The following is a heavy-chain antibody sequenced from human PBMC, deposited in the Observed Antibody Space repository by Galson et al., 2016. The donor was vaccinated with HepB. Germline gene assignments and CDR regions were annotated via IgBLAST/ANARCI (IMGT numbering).Heavy chain of an antibody. CDR2: ISSGSRHI. Sequence: SLRLSCAASGFTFSNYVMHWVRQAPGKGLQWVSSISSGSRHISNADSLKGRFSISRDDAKNSVFLQMNSLTVDDTAKYFCARDRVDIVAAPSSIRNYYGMDVWGQGTTVTVSS. J-gene: IGHJ6*02. V-gene: IGHV3-21*04. D-gene: IGHD5-12*01. CDR1: GFTFSNYV. CDR3: ARDRVDIVAAPSSIRNYYGMDV.